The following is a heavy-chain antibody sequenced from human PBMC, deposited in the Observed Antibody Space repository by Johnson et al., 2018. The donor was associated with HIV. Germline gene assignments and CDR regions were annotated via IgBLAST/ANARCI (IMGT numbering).Heavy chain of an antibody. V-gene: IGHV3-7*01. D-gene: IGHD3-16*01. J-gene: IGHJ3*02. CDR1: GFTFSSYW. CDR2: IKQDGSEK. Sequence: VQLVESGGGLVKPGGSLRLSCAASGFTFSSYWMSWVRQAPGKGLEWVANIKQDGSEKYYVDSVKGRFTISRDNAKNSLYLQMNSLRAEDTAVYYCARSRGRGVDGFDIWGQGTMVTVSS. CDR3: ARSRGRGVDGFDI.